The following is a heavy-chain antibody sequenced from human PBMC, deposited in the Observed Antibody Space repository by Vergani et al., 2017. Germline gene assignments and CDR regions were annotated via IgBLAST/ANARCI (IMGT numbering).Heavy chain of an antibody. V-gene: IGHV1-45*02. CDR3: ARDPVDSSSSSLHRPRGYYYMDV. D-gene: IGHD6-6*01. J-gene: IGHJ6*03. CDR2: ITPFTGNT. Sequence: QMQLVQSGAEVKKTGSSVKVSCKASGYTFTYRYLHWVRQAPGQALEWMGWITPFTGNTNYGQKFQDRVTITRDRSMSTAYMELSSLRSEDTAMYYCARDPVDSSSSSLHRPRGYYYMDVWGKGTTVTVSS. CDR1: GYTFTYRY.